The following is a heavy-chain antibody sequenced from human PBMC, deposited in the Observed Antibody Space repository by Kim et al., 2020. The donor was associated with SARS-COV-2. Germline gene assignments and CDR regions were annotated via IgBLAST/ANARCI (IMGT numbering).Heavy chain of an antibody. CDR1: GGSISSSNW. V-gene: IGHV4-4*02. D-gene: IGHD3-10*01. CDR2: IYHSGST. CDR3: ARDGGSGSYYNMPS. J-gene: IGHJ4*02. Sequence: SETLSLTCAVSGGSISSSNWWSWVRQPPGKGLEWIGEIYHSGSTNYNPSLKSLATISVDKSKNQFSLKLSSVTAADTAVYYCARDGGSGSYYNMPSWGQGTRFPVSA.